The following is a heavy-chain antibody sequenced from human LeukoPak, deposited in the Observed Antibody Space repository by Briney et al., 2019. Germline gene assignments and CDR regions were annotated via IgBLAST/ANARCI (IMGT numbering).Heavy chain of an antibody. Sequence: GRSLRLSCAASGFTFSSYGMHWVRQAPGKGLEWVAVISYDGINKYYADSVKGRFTISRDNSKNTLYLQMNSLRAEDTAVYYCASPAHSSGWSPYHYYGMDVWGQGTTVTVSS. D-gene: IGHD6-19*01. CDR2: ISYDGINK. CDR3: ASPAHSSGWSPYHYYGMDV. J-gene: IGHJ6*02. V-gene: IGHV3-30*03. CDR1: GFTFSSYG.